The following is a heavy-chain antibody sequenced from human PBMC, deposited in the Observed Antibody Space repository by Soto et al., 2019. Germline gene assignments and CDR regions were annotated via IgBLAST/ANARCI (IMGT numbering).Heavy chain of an antibody. V-gene: IGHV2-5*02. Sequence: QITLKESGPALVRPTQALTLTCTFSGFSLTTSGVGVAWIRQPPGKALECLALVYWDGDERFNPSVRNRLTLTKDTSKNRVVLTMTNMDPVDTGTYYCAHRGGCSAASCFSNYFDAWGQGALVTVSS. J-gene: IGHJ5*02. CDR1: GFSLTTSGVG. CDR3: AHRGGCSAASCFSNYFDA. D-gene: IGHD2-15*01. CDR2: VYWDGDE.